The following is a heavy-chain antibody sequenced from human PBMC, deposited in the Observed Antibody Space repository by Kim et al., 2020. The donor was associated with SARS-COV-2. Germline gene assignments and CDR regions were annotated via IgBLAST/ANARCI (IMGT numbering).Heavy chain of an antibody. CDR3: ARGGTRGSIYY. D-gene: IGHD2-15*01. Sequence: TSYADSVKGRFTISRDNAKNTLYLQMNSLRAEDTAVYYCARGGTRGSIYYWGQGNLVTVSS. V-gene: IGHV3-74*01. CDR2: T. J-gene: IGHJ4*02.